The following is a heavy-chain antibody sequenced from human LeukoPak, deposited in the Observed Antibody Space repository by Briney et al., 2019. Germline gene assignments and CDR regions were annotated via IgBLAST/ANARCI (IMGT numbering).Heavy chain of an antibody. CDR1: GYTFTGYY. Sequence: ASVTVSCKASGYTFTGYYMHWVRQAPGQGLEWMGWINPNSGGTNYAQKFQGWVTMTRDTSISTAYMELSRLRSDDTAVYYCARYLSYDYVWGTFVDYWGQGILVTVSS. D-gene: IGHD3-16*01. V-gene: IGHV1-2*04. CDR3: ARYLSYDYVWGTFVDY. J-gene: IGHJ4*02. CDR2: INPNSGGT.